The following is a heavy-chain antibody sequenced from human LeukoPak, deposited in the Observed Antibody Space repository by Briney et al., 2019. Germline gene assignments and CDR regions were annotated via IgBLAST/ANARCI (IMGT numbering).Heavy chain of an antibody. CDR2: VYNSGST. CDR1: GGSISRGSYY. V-gene: IGHV4-61*02. Sequence: SETLSLTCIVSGGSISRGSYYWNWIRQPAGKGLEWMGRVYNSGSTNYNPSLKGRVNISTDMSKNQFSLKLSSVTAADTAVYYCARQIDSWGQGTLVTVSS. J-gene: IGHJ4*02. CDR3: ARQIDS.